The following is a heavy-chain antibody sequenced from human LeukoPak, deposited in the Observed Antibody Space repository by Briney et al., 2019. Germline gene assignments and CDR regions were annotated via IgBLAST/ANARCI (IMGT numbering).Heavy chain of an antibody. V-gene: IGHV3-7*01. Sequence: GGSLRLSCVVSGFTFSSYWMSWVRQAPGKGLGWVANIKQDGSEKYYVDSVKGRFTMSRDNAKNSLYLQMNSLRAEDTAVYYCARVQWELRGVGSYFEYWGQGALVTVSS. CDR3: ARVQWELRGVGSYFEY. CDR2: IKQDGSEK. J-gene: IGHJ4*02. CDR1: GFTFSSYW. D-gene: IGHD1-26*01.